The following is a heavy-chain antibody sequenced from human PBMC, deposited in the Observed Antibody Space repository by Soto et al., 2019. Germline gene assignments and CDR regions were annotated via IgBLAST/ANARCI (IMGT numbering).Heavy chain of an antibody. CDR2: ISSSGSTI. CDR1: GFTFSDYY. V-gene: IGHV3-11*01. Sequence: QVQLVESGGGLVKPGGSLRLSCAASGFTFSDYYMSWIRQAPGKGLEWVSYISSSGSTIYYADSVKGRFTISRDNAKNSLYLQMNSLRAEDTAVYYCAGGTNGFMGAIAPAGYYYYGMDVWGQGTTVTVSS. CDR3: AGGTNGFMGAIAPAGYYYYGMDV. J-gene: IGHJ6*02. D-gene: IGHD1-26*01.